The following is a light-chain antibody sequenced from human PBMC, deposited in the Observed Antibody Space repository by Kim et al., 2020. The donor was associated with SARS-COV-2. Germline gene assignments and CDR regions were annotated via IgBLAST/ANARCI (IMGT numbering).Light chain of an antibody. CDR1: QDIKNH. CDR2: AAS. J-gene: IGKJ5*01. V-gene: IGKV1-17*01. Sequence: ASVGDRVTSTCRASQDIKNHLVWYQQKPGKAPKRLIYAASSLQSGVPSRFSGSGSGTEFTLTISSLQPEDFATYYCLQHSTFPITFGQGTRLEIK. CDR3: LQHSTFPIT.